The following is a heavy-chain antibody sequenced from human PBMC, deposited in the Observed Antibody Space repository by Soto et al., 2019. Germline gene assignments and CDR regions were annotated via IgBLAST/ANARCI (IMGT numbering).Heavy chain of an antibody. V-gene: IGHV3-23*01. CDR3: ANGMKWELLPHLGMDV. J-gene: IGHJ6*02. D-gene: IGHD1-26*01. CDR2: ISGSGGST. Sequence: EVQLLESGGGLVQPGGSLRLSCAASGFTFSSYAMSWVRQAPGKGLEWVSAISGSGGSTYYADSVKGRFTISRDNSKNTLYLQMNGLRAEDTAVYYCANGMKWELLPHLGMDVWGQGTTVTVSS. CDR1: GFTFSSYA.